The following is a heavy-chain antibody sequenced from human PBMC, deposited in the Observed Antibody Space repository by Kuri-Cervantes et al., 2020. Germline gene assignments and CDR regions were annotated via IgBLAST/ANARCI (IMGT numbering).Heavy chain of an antibody. J-gene: IGHJ4*02. Sequence: SQTLSLTCAVYGGSFSGYYWSWIRQPPGKGLEWIGEINHSGSTNYNPSLKSRVTISVDTSKNQFSLKLSSVTAADTAVYYCARCGRRGGYNFDYWGQGTLVTVSS. CDR2: INHSGST. CDR3: ARCGRRGGYNFDY. V-gene: IGHV4-34*01. D-gene: IGHD5-24*01. CDR1: GGSFSGYY.